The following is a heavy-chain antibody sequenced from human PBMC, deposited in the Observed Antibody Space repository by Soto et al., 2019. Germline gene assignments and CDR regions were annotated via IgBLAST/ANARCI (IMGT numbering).Heavy chain of an antibody. J-gene: IGHJ4*02. D-gene: IGHD6-19*01. V-gene: IGHV4-61*01. CDR2: MYNSGST. CDR3: ARVSSGWYYFDY. Sequence: LSLTCTVSGGSFSSGSYYWRWIRQPPGKGLEWIGYMYNSGSTNYNPSLKSRVIISVDTSKNQFFLKLSSVTAADTSVYYCARVSSGWYYFDYWGQGTLVTVSS. CDR1: GGSFSSGSYY.